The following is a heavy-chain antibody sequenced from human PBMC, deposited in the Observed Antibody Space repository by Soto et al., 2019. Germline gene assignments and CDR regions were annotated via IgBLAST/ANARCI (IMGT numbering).Heavy chain of an antibody. CDR2: ISYDGSNK. CDR3: ARERGSSSWSYYYYYGMDV. CDR1: GFTFSSYA. J-gene: IGHJ6*02. Sequence: GGSLRLSCAASGFTFSSYAMHWVRQAPGKGLEWVAVISYDGSNKYYADSVKGRFTISRDNSKNTLYLQMNSLRAEDTAVYYCARERGSSSWSYYYYYGMDVWGQGTTVTVSS. V-gene: IGHV3-30-3*01. D-gene: IGHD6-13*01.